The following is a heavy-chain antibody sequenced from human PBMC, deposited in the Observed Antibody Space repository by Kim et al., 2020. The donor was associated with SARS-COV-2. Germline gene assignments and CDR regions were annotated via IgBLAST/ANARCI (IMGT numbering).Heavy chain of an antibody. CDR1: GGTFSSYA. J-gene: IGHJ4*02. CDR2: IIPILGIA. CDR3: ARGGDYGGNSL. Sequence: SVNVSCKASGGTFSSYAISWVRQAPGQGLEWMGRIIPILGIANYAQKFQGRVTITADKSTSTAYMELSSLRSEDTAVYYCARGGDYGGNSLWGQGTLVTVSS. D-gene: IGHD4-17*01. V-gene: IGHV1-69*04.